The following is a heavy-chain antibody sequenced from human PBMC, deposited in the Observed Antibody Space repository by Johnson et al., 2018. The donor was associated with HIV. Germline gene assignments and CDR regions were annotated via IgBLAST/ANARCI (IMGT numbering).Heavy chain of an antibody. CDR1: GFTFSSYA. CDR2: ISSNGGST. Sequence: VQLVEYGGGLVQPGGSLRLSCAASGFTFSSYAMHWVRQAPGKGLEYVSAISSNGGSTYYAYSVKGRFTISRDNSKNTLYLQMGSLRAEDMAVYYCARDGPTDDAFDIWGQGTMVTVSS. J-gene: IGHJ3*02. V-gene: IGHV3-64*01. CDR3: ARDGPTDDAFDI.